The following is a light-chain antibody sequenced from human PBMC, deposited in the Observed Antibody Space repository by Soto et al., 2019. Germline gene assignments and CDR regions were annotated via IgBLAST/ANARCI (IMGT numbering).Light chain of an antibody. CDR1: SSDVGAYKY. J-gene: IGLJ3*02. CDR3: TSYVGNAIWV. V-gene: IGLV2-8*01. CDR2: EVT. Sequence: QSALTQPPSASGSPGQSVTISCTGTSSDVGAYKYVSWYQQYPGKAPKLMIYEVTKRPSGVPDRFSGSKSGNTASLTVSGLQAEDEADYSCTSYVGNAIWVFGGATKVTVL.